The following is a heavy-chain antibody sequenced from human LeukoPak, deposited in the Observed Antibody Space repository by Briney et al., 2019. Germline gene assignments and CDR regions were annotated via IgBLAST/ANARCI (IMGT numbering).Heavy chain of an antibody. V-gene: IGHV4-30-2*01. J-gene: IGHJ3*02. CDR1: GGSISSGGYS. D-gene: IGHD4-23*01. CDR3: ARDYGGNSGVFAFDI. CDR2: IYHSGST. Sequence: PSQTLSLTCAVSGGSISSGGYSWSWIRQPPGKGLEWIGYIYHSGSTYYNPSLKSRVTISVDRSKNQFSLKLSSVTAADTAVYYCARDYGGNSGVFAFDIWGQGTMVTVSS.